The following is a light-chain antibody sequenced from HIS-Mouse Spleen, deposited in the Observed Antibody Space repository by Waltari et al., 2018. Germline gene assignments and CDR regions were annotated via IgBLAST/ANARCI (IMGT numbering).Light chain of an antibody. Sequence: DIQMTQSPSTLSASVGDRVPIPCRASQSISSGLAWYQQKPGKAPKLLIYKASSLESGVPSRFSGSGSGTEFTLTISSLQPDDFATYYCQQYNSYSRTFGQGTKVEIK. CDR3: QQYNSYSRT. J-gene: IGKJ1*01. CDR1: QSISSG. CDR2: KAS. V-gene: IGKV1-5*03.